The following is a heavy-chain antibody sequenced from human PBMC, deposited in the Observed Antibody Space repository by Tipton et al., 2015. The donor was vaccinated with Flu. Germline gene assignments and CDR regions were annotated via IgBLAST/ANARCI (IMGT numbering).Heavy chain of an antibody. CDR1: GGSISSYY. D-gene: IGHD4-17*01. V-gene: IGHV4-59*01. CDR3: ARGDSDYGDSEYFQH. J-gene: IGHJ1*01. Sequence: TLSLTCTVSGGSISSYYWSWIRQPPGKGLEWIGYIYYSGSTNYNPSLKSRVTMSVDTSKNQFSLKLSSVTAADTAVYCCARGDSDYGDSEYFQHWGQGTLVTVSS. CDR2: IYYSGST.